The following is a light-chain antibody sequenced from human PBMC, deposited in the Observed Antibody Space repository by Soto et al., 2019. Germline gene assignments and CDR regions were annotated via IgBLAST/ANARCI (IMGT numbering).Light chain of an antibody. Sequence: QSALTQPPSVSGSPGQSVTISCAGASSDVGSYNRVSWYQQPPGTAPKLMIYEVSNRPSGVPDRFSGSKSGNTASLTIAGVQAEDEADYYGSSYPSSSTVVVFCGVTKLTVL. J-gene: IGLJ2*01. CDR3: SSYPSSSTVVV. V-gene: IGLV2-18*02. CDR2: EVS. CDR1: SSDVGSYNR.